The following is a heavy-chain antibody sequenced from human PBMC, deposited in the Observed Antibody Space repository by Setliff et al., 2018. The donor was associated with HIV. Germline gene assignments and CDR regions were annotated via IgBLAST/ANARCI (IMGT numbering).Heavy chain of an antibody. J-gene: IGHJ4*02. D-gene: IGHD3-22*01. CDR1: GFTFSSYS. CDR2: ISSGSSYI. CDR3: ARAGVYYDSSGYCIDY. V-gene: IGHV3-21*01. Sequence: LRLSCAASGFTFSSYSMNWVRQAPGKGLGWVSSISSGSSYIYYAESVKGRFTISRDNAKNSLYLQMNSLRAEDTAVYYCARAGVYYDSSGYCIDYWGQGTLVTVSS.